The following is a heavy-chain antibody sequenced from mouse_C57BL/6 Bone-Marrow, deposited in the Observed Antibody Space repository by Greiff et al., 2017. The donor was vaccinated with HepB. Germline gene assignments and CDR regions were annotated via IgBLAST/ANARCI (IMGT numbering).Heavy chain of an antibody. CDR3: AAVVAREYWYFDF. CDR1: GYAFTNYL. J-gene: IGHJ1*03. D-gene: IGHD1-1*01. V-gene: IGHV1-54*01. CDR2: INPGSGGT. Sequence: VPVKQSGAELVRPGTSVKVSCKASGYAFTNYLIEWVKQRPGQGLEWIGVINPGSGGTNYNEKFKGKATLTADKSSSTAYMQLSSLTSEDSAVYFCAAVVAREYWYFDFGGRGTTITVSA.